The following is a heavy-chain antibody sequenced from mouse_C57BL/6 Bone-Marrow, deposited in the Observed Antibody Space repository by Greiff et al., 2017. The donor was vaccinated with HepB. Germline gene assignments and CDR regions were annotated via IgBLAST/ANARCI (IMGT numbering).Heavy chain of an antibody. V-gene: IGHV14-4*01. Sequence: EVKLVESGAELVRPGASVKLSCTASGFNIKDDYMHWVKQRPEQGLEWIGWIDPENGDTEYASKFQGKATITADTSSNTAYLQLSSLTSEDTAVYYCTTTTRYFDYWGQGTTLTVSS. D-gene: IGHD1-1*01. CDR2: IDPENGDT. J-gene: IGHJ2*01. CDR1: GFNIKDDY. CDR3: TTTTRYFDY.